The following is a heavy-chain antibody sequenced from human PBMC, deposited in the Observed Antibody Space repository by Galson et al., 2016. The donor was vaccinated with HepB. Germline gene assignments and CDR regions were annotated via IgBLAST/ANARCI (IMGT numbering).Heavy chain of an antibody. J-gene: IGHJ3*02. Sequence: SLRLSCAASGFTFNSFAMHWVRQAPGREPEWVAVISYDGSNEYYVDSVQGRFSISRDNSKNTVTLQMNSLRPDDTAVYYCAKGGVIRGFRAAAFDIWGQGTTVVVSS. CDR3: AKGGVIRGFRAAAFDI. CDR1: GFTFNSFA. V-gene: IGHV3-30*18. D-gene: IGHD3-10*01. CDR2: ISYDGSNE.